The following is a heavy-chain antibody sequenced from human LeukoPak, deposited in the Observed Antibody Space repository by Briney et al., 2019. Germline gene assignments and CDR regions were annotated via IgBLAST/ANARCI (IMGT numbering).Heavy chain of an antibody. J-gene: IGHJ5*02. CDR2: NNGDGSTT. CDR3: ARDPRNVGLAP. Sequence: GGSLRLSCGASGFRLSGYWMYWVRQAPGKGVMYLSRNNGDGSTTNYADVVKGRFTMSRDNVKDPFDLQMNSLRVEDTAVYYCARDPRNVGLAPWGQGTLVTVSS. CDR1: GFRLSGYW. D-gene: IGHD2-15*01. V-gene: IGHV3-74*01.